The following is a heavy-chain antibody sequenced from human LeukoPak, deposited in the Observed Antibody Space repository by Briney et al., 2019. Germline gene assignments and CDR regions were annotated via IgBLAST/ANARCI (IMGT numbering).Heavy chain of an antibody. CDR3: ARHYDPPSCYSNYFDY. CDR2: VYSTGST. CDR1: GGSISGHY. D-gene: IGHD3-16*01. J-gene: IGHJ4*02. Sequence: RTSETLSLTCTVSGGSISGHYWSWLRQPPGKGLEWIGYVYSTGSTHYNPSLKSRVTMSLDTSKNQFSLQLLSVTAADTAMYYCARHYDPPSCYSNYFDYWGQGTLITVSS. V-gene: IGHV4-59*08.